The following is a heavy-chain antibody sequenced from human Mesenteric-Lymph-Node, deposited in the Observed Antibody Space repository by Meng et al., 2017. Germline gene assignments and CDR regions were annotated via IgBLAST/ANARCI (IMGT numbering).Heavy chain of an antibody. CDR1: GYTFTGYY. J-gene: IGHJ3*02. V-gene: IGHV1-2*06. CDR3: AAPSITGDAFDI. D-gene: IGHD1-20*01. Sequence: ASVKVSCKASGYTFTGYYMHWVRQAPGQGLEWMGRINPNSRGTNYAQKFQGRVTMTRDTSISTAYMELSRLRSDDTAVYYCAAPSITGDAFDIWGQGTMVTVSS. CDR2: INPNSRGT.